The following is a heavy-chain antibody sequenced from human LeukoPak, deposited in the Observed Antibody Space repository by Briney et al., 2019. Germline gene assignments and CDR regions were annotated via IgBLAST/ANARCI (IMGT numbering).Heavy chain of an antibody. V-gene: IGHV3-73*01. CDR2: IRSKANSYAT. CDR3: TRFEYSSSQ. Sequence: PGGSLRLSCAASGFTFSGSAMHWVRQASGKGLEWVGRIRSKANSYATAYAASVKGRFTISRDDSKNTAYLQMNSLKTEDTAVYSCTRFEYSSSQGGQGTLVTVSS. J-gene: IGHJ4*02. CDR1: GFTFSGSA. D-gene: IGHD6-6*01.